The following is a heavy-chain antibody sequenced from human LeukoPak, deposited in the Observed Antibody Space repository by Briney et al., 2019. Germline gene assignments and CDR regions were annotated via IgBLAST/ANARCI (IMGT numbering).Heavy chain of an antibody. Sequence: GGSLRLSCAASGFTFSSHAMHWVRQAPGKGLEWVAVVSSDGNNKFYTDSMKGRFTISRDNSQNTLYLQMNNLRPEDTAIYYCARDSRTAAGALDYWGQGTQVTVSS. CDR1: GFTFSSHA. J-gene: IGHJ4*02. CDR2: VSSDGNNK. CDR3: ARDSRTAAGALDY. V-gene: IGHV3-30-3*01. D-gene: IGHD6-13*01.